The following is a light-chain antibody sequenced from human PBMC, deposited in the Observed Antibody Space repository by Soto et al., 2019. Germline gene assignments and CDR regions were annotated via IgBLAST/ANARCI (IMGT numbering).Light chain of an antibody. V-gene: IGKV3-11*01. CDR3: QQRSNWPPYT. J-gene: IGKJ2*01. Sequence: EIVLTQSPATLSLSPGERATLSCRASQSVSSYLAWYQQKSGQAPRLLIYDASNRATGIPARFSGSGPGTDFTLTISSLEPEDFAVYYCQQRSNWPPYTFGQGTKLEIK. CDR1: QSVSSY. CDR2: DAS.